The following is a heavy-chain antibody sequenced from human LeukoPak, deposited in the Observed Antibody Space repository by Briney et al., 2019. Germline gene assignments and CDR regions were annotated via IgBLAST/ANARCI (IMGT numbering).Heavy chain of an antibody. Sequence: GGSLRLSCAASGFTFSSYEMSWVRQAPGKGLEWVSYISSSGTTLYYADSVKGRFTTSRDNAENSLYLQMNSLRAEDTAVYYCARDYYDSGGYYNLDAFDIWGQGTMVTVSS. V-gene: IGHV3-48*03. CDR1: GFTFSSYE. CDR3: ARDYYDSGGYYNLDAFDI. D-gene: IGHD3-22*01. J-gene: IGHJ3*02. CDR2: ISSSGTTL.